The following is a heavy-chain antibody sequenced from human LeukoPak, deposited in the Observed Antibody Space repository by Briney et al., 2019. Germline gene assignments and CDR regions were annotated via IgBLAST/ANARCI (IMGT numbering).Heavy chain of an antibody. V-gene: IGHV6-1*01. CDR3: SLARSEYHYGMDV. J-gene: IGHJ6*02. Sequence: SQTLSLTCAISGDSVSSISVAWNWIRQSPSKGLEWLGRTYYRSKWYYEYAVSVKSRINISPDTSKNQFSLQLTSVTPEDTAVYYCSLARSEYHYGMDVWGQGTTVTVSS. CDR1: GDSVSSISVA. CDR2: TYYRSKWYY.